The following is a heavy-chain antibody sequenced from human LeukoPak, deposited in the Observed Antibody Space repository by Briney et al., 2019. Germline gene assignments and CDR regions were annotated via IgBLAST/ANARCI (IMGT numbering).Heavy chain of an antibody. Sequence: GGSLRLSCAASGFTFSSYSMNWVRQAPGKGLEWVSSISSSSSYIYYADSVKGRFTIARYNAKNSLYLQMNSLRAEDTAVYYCARSGYYDSSGLPDAFDIWGQGTMVTVSS. D-gene: IGHD3-22*01. CDR2: ISSSSSYI. CDR3: ARSGYYDSSGLPDAFDI. J-gene: IGHJ3*02. V-gene: IGHV3-21*01. CDR1: GFTFSSYS.